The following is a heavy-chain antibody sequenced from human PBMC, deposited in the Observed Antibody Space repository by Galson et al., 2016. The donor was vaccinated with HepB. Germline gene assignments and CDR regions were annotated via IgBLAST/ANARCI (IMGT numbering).Heavy chain of an antibody. J-gene: IGHJ3*02. Sequence: QSGAEVKKPGESLKISCKGSGYTFTNYWIGWVRQMPGKGLEWMGMIYPGDSDFRYSPSFQGQVTISADKSISTAYLQWSSLKASDTAVYYCARLRPLWGAFDIWGQGTMVTVSS. CDR3: ARLRPLWGAFDI. D-gene: IGHD7-27*01. V-gene: IGHV5-51*01. CDR2: IYPGDSDF. CDR1: GYTFTNYW.